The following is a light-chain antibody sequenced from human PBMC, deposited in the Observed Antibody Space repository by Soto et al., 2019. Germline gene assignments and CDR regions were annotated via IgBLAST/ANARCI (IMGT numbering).Light chain of an antibody. CDR1: QSISSY. V-gene: IGKV1-39*01. J-gene: IGKJ2*01. CDR3: QQCYSNPNT. Sequence: DIQMTQSPSSLSSSVGDRVTITCRASQSISSYLNWYQQKPGKAPKLLIYAASSLHSGVPSRFSGSGSGTDFSLAISSLQPGEFATYYCQQCYSNPNTFGQGTRLEIK. CDR2: AAS.